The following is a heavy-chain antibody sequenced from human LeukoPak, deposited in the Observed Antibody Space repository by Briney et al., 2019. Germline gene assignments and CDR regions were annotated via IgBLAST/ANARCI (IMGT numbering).Heavy chain of an antibody. Sequence: GRSLRLSCAASGFTFSSYAMHGVRQAPGKGPEWVALISSDGGNKYYADSVKGRFTISRDNSKNTLYLQMNSLGAEDTAVYYCAKGRAYYYDSSPYDYWGQGTLVTVSS. CDR2: ISSDGGNK. J-gene: IGHJ4*02. V-gene: IGHV3-30-3*01. CDR3: AKGRAYYYDSSPYDY. D-gene: IGHD3-22*01. CDR1: GFTFSSYA.